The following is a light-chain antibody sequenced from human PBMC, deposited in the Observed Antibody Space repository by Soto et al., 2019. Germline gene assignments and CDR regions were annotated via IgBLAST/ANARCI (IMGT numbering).Light chain of an antibody. V-gene: IGKV1-5*03. CDR2: KAS. Sequence: DIQMTQSPSTLSASVGDRVTITCRASQSIHSWLAWYQQKPGRTPKLLIYKASTLESGVPSRFSGSGSGTEFTLTISSMQPDHFATYYCQQYNTHPYAFGQGTKVDSK. J-gene: IGKJ2*01. CDR3: QQYNTHPYA. CDR1: QSIHSW.